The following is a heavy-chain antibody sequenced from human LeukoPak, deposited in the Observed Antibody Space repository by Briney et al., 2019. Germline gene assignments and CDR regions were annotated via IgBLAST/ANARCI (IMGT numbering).Heavy chain of an antibody. Sequence: GGSPRLSCAASGFTFSGYAMSWVRQAPGKGLEWVSGISGSGGSTYYADSVKGRFTISRDNSKNTLYLQMNSLRAEDTAVYYCAKDGRGYSFGTLIDYWGQGTLVTVSS. CDR3: AKDGRGYSFGTLIDY. J-gene: IGHJ4*02. CDR1: GFTFSGYA. V-gene: IGHV3-23*01. D-gene: IGHD5-18*01. CDR2: ISGSGGST.